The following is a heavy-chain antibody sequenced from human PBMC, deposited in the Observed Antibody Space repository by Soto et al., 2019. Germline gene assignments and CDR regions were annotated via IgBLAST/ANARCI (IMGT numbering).Heavy chain of an antibody. J-gene: IGHJ5*02. CDR1: GYSFTSYW. Sequence: PGESLKISCKGSGYSFTSYWIGWVRQMPGKGLEWMGIIYPGDSDTRYSPSFQGQVTISADKSISTAYLQWSSLKASDTAMYYCARQGYSDSSGYYYSWFDPWGQGTLVTVSS. V-gene: IGHV5-51*01. CDR3: ARQGYSDSSGYYYSWFDP. D-gene: IGHD3-22*01. CDR2: IYPGDSDT.